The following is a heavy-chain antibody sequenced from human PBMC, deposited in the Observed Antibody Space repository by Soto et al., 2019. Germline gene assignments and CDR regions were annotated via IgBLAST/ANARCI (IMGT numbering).Heavy chain of an antibody. CDR1: GFTFSTYT. CDR2: ISGSGGSP. V-gene: IGHV3-23*01. D-gene: IGHD2-2*01. J-gene: IGHJ4*02. CDR3: AKARCSTTNCYVPDY. Sequence: GGSLRLSCAASGFTFSTYTMSWVRQAPGKGLEWVSVISGSGGSPSYADSVQGRFTISRDNPKNTLYLQMNSLRAEDTAMYYCAKARCSTTNCYVPDYWGQGTLVTGSS.